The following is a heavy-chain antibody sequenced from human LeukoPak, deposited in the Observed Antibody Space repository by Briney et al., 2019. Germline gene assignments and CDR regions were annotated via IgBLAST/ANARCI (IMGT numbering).Heavy chain of an antibody. V-gene: IGHV4-39*07. CDR1: GGSIRSNSYY. D-gene: IGHD3-22*01. CDR2: IYYSGST. J-gene: IGHJ5*02. Sequence: SETLSLTCTVSGGSIRSNSYYWGWIRQPPGKGLEWIGSIYYSGSTYYSPSLKSRVSISVDTSNNQFSLRLTSVTAADTAVYYCARNDGSFAWFDPWGQGTLVTVSS. CDR3: ARNDGSFAWFDP.